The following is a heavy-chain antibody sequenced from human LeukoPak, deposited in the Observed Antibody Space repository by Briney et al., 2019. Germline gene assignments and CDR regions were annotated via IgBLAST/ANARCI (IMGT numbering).Heavy chain of an antibody. CDR1: GGSISSSSYY. CDR3: ARWGYYGSGSYSYAFDI. J-gene: IGHJ3*02. D-gene: IGHD3-10*01. Sequence: SETLSLTCTVSGGSISSSSYYWSWIRQPAGKGLEWIGRIYTSGSTNYNPSLKSRVTISVDTSKNQFSLKLSSVTAADTAVYYCARWGYYGSGSYSYAFDIWGQGTMVTVSS. CDR2: IYTSGST. V-gene: IGHV4-61*02.